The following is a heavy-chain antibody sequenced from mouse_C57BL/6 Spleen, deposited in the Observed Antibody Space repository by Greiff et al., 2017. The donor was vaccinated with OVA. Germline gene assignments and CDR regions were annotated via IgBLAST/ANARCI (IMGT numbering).Heavy chain of an antibody. J-gene: IGHJ4*01. CDR3: ARNDYGSSYHSYAMDY. D-gene: IGHD1-1*01. Sequence: VQVVESGPGLVAPSQSLSITCTVSGFSLTSYAISWVRQPPGKGLEWLGVIWTGGGTNYNSAPQSRLSISQDNSKSQVFLKMNRLQTYDTARYYCARNDYGSSYHSYAMDYWGQGTSVTVSS. CDR1: GFSLTSYA. V-gene: IGHV2-9-1*01. CDR2: IWTGGGT.